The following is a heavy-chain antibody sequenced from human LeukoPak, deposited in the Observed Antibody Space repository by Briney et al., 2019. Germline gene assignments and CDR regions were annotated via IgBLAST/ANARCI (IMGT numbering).Heavy chain of an antibody. Sequence: ASVKVSCKASGGTFSSYAISWVRQAPGQGLEWMGGIIPIFGTANYAQKFQGRVTITADESTTTAYMELSSLRSEDTDVYYCARVVHGTEQHLVHTAYYYYYLHVWGKGTTVTVSS. CDR1: GGTFSSYA. D-gene: IGHD6-13*01. CDR2: IIPIFGTA. CDR3: ARVVHGTEQHLVHTAYYYYYLHV. J-gene: IGHJ6*03. V-gene: IGHV1-69*13.